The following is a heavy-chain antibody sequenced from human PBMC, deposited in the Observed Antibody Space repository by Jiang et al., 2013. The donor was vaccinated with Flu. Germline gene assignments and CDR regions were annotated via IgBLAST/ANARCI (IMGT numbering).Heavy chain of an antibody. J-gene: IGHJ4*02. D-gene: IGHD3-22*01. CDR3: TRGYDSSGYPDY. V-gene: IGHV3-49*04. CDR2: IRGKAYGGTT. Sequence: VQLLESGGGLVQPGRSLRLSCTASGFTFGDYAMSWVRQAPGKGLEWVGFIRGKAYGGTTEYAASVKGRFTISRDDSKSIAYLQMNSLKTEDTAVYYCTRGYDSSGYPDYWGQGTLVTVSS. CDR1: GFTFGDYA.